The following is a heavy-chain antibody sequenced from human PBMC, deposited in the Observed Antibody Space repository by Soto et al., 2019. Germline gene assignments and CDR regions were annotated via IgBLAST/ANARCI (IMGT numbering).Heavy chain of an antibody. CDR2: ISATGGST. D-gene: IGHD2-21*02. CDR3: AKGFIRDCGGDCTVDT. Sequence: GGSLRLSCAASGFTFSSYSMSWVRQAPGKGLEWVSGISATGGSTYYADSVKGRFTFSRDNSKNTLYLQMNSLRAEDTAVYYCAKGFIRDCGGDCTVDTWGQGTLVTVSS. J-gene: IGHJ5*02. CDR1: GFTFSSYS. V-gene: IGHV3-23*01.